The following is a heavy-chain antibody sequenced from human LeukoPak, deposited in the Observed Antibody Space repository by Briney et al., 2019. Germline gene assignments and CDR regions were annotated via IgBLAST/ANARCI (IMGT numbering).Heavy chain of an antibody. CDR1: GYTFTGYY. CDR2: INPNSGGT. D-gene: IGHD3-3*01. J-gene: IGHJ5*02. CDR3: ARDGLFWSGYSSWFDP. Sequence: ASVKVSCKASGYTFTGYYMHWVRQAPGQGLEWMGWINPNSGGTNYAQKFQGRVTMTRGTSISTAYMELSRLRSDDTAVYYCARDGLFWSGYSSWFDPWGQGTLVTVSS. V-gene: IGHV1-2*02.